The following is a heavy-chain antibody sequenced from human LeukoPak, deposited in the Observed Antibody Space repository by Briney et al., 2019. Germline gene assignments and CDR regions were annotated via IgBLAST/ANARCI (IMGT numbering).Heavy chain of an antibody. J-gene: IGHJ5*02. Sequence: ASVKVSCKASGYTFTSYGISWVRQAPGQGLEWMGWISAYNGNTNYAQKLQGRVTMTTDTSTSTAYMELRSLRSDDTAVYYCARGGYYDFWSGYYFFAPWGQGTLVTVSS. CDR1: GYTFTSYG. CDR2: ISAYNGNT. V-gene: IGHV1-18*01. CDR3: ARGGYYDFWSGYYFFAP. D-gene: IGHD3-3*01.